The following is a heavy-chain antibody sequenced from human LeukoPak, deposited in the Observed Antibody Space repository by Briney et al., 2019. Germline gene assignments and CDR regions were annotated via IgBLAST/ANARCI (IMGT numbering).Heavy chain of an antibody. CDR2: IEPDGRDT. J-gene: IGHJ4*02. V-gene: IGHV3-7*05. D-gene: IGHD6-13*01. Sequence: GGPLILSCAASGFTFSSYWRSWVHQAPGKRLECVAHIEPDGRDTYSVDSVNGRLTINRDNAENSLYRQMNSLSTANKAVECRAEGEAWYSDYWGQGTLVTVSS. CDR1: GFTFSSYW. CDR3: AEGEAWYSDY.